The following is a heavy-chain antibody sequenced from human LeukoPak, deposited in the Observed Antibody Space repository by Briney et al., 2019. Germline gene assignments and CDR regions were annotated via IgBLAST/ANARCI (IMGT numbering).Heavy chain of an antibody. CDR2: ISAYNGNT. Sequence: VKVSCKASGYTFTSYGISWVRQAPGQGLEWMGLISAYNGNTNYAQKLQGRVTMTTDTSTSTAYMELRSLRSDDTAVYYCARVGDFWSGYYIGPPKKHYYYMDVWGKGTTVTVSS. CDR1: GYTFTSYG. CDR3: ARVGDFWSGYYIGPPKKHYYYMDV. J-gene: IGHJ6*03. D-gene: IGHD3-3*01. V-gene: IGHV1-18*01.